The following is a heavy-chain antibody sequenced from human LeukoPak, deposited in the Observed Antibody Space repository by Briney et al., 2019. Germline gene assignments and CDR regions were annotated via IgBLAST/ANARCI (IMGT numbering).Heavy chain of an antibody. D-gene: IGHD6-19*01. Sequence: ASVKVSCKASGYTFTGYYMHWVRQAPGQGLEWMGWINPNSGGTNYARKFQGWVTMTRDTSISTAYMDLSRLKSDDTAVYYCARGDPAVSLDYWGQGTLVTVSS. CDR1: GYTFTGYY. CDR3: ARGDPAVSLDY. J-gene: IGHJ4*02. V-gene: IGHV1-2*04. CDR2: INPNSGGT.